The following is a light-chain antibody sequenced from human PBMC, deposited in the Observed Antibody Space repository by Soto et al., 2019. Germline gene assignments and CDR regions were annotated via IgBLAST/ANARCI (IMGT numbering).Light chain of an antibody. J-gene: IGKJ3*01. CDR3: QQANSFPFT. Sequence: EIVLTQSPGTLSLSPGERATLSCRASQSVSSSYLAWYQHKPGQAPRLLIYGASSRATGIPDRFSGSGSGTDFTLTISRLEPEDFATYYCQQANSFPFTFGPGTKVDIK. CDR2: GAS. CDR1: QSVSSSY. V-gene: IGKV3-20*01.